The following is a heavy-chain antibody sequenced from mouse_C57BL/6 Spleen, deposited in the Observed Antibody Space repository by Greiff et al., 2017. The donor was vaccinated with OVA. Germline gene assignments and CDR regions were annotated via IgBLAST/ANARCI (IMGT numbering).Heavy chain of an antibody. CDR2: ISDGGSYT. CDR1: GFTFSSYA. Sequence: EVKLMESGGGLVKPGGSLKLSCAASGFTFSSYAMSWVRQTPEKRLEWVATISDGGSYTYYPDNVKGRFTISRDNAKNNLYLQMSHLKSEDTAMYNGARDSMGFAYWGQGTLVTVSA. V-gene: IGHV5-4*01. J-gene: IGHJ3*01. D-gene: IGHD2-10*02. CDR3: ARDSMGFAY.